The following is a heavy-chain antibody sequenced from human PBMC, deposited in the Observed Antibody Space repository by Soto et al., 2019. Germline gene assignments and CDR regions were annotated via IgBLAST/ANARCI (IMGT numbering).Heavy chain of an antibody. Sequence: EVQLVESGGGLVQPGGSLRLSCAASGFTFSSHDMHWVRQTTGKGLEWVSGISVAGNPHYLDSVKGRFTISRENAKISLYLHMNSLSAGDTAVYVCAREWEVTGYWYFDLWGRCTLVTVSS. V-gene: IGHV3-13*05. CDR3: AREWEVTGYWYFDL. J-gene: IGHJ2*01. CDR1: GFTFSSHD. D-gene: IGHD1-26*01. CDR2: ISVAGNP.